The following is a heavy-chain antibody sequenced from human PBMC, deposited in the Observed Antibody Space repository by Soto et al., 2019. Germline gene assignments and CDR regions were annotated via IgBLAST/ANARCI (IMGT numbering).Heavy chain of an antibody. J-gene: IGHJ4*02. CDR1: GFTFSSYG. CDR3: ARDLRNWNDGNDY. V-gene: IGHV3-21*01. D-gene: IGHD1-20*01. CDR2: ISSSSSYI. Sequence: XGSLKISCAASGFTFSSYGMNWVRQAPGKGLDWVSSISSSSSYIYYADSVQGRFTISRDNAKNSLYLQMNSLRAEDTAVYYCARDLRNWNDGNDYWGQGTPVTVSS.